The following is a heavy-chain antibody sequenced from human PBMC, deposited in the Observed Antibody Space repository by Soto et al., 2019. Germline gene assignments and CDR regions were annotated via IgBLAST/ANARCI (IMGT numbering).Heavy chain of an antibody. J-gene: IGHJ4*02. D-gene: IGHD2-2*02. Sequence: ASVKVSCKASGDTFTSYYMHWVRQAPGQGLEWMGIINPSGDTSYAQKFQGRVTMTRDTSTSTVYMELSSLRSEDTAVYYCANSFTVPAAIGYWGQGTLVTVSS. CDR3: ANSFTVPAAIGY. V-gene: IGHV1-46*01. CDR2: INPSGDT. CDR1: GDTFTSYY.